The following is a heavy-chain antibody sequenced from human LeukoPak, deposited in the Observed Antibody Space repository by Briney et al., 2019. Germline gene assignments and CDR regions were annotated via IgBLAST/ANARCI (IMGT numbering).Heavy chain of an antibody. CDR1: GYTFTRYD. CDR3: ARGSGQYSSGWYREDYGMDV. CDR2: MNPNSGNT. D-gene: IGHD6-19*01. V-gene: IGHV1-8*01. J-gene: IGHJ6*02. Sequence: ASVKVSCKASGYTFTRYDINWVRQATGRGLAWMGLMNPNSGNTGYAQKFQGRVTMTRNTSISTAYMELSSLRSEDTAVYYCARGSGQYSSGWYREDYGMDVWGQRTTVTVSS.